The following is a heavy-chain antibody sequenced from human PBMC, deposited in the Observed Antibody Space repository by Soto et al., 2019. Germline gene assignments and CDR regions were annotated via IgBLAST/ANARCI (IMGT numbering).Heavy chain of an antibody. V-gene: IGHV3-30*18. CDR2: ISYDGSNQ. J-gene: IGHJ4*02. CDR3: AKAYIPMARVDYFDN. Sequence: QVQLVESGGGVVQPGRSLRLSCAASGFTFSSYGMHWVRQAPGKGLEWMAVISYDGSNQYYADSVNGRFTISRDNSKNTLYLQMDRLGDEDTAVYYCAKAYIPMARVDYFDNWGQGILVTVSS. CDR1: GFTFSSYG. D-gene: IGHD3-10*01.